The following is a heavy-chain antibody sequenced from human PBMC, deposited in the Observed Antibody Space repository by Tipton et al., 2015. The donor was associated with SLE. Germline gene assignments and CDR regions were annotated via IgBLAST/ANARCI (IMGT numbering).Heavy chain of an antibody. CDR2: ISSNGST. V-gene: IGHV4-61*02. Sequence: TLSLTCTVSGGSISSGSYYWSWSRQPAGKGLEWIGRISSNGSTKYNPSLKSRVTMSVDTSKNHFSLKLNSVTAADTAVYYCARVPERASHYFDYWGQGTLVTVSS. D-gene: IGHD1-14*01. CDR1: GGSISSGSYY. J-gene: IGHJ4*02. CDR3: ARVPERASHYFDY.